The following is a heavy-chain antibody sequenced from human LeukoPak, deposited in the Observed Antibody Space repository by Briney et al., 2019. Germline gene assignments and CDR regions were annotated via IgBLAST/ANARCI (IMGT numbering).Heavy chain of an antibody. CDR2: ILYDGSNE. V-gene: IGHV3-30*02. D-gene: IGHD2-2*01. CDR3: AKLTNSWFDP. J-gene: IGHJ5*02. Sequence: GGSLRLSCAASGFTFSNYDMHWVRQAPGKGLEWVTFILYDGSNEYYADSVKGRFTISRDNSKNTLYLQMNSLRAEDTAVYYCAKLTNSWFDPWGQGTLVAVSS. CDR1: GFTFSNYD.